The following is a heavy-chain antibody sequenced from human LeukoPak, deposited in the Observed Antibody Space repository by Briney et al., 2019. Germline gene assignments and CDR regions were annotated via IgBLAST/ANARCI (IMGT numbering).Heavy chain of an antibody. CDR3: ARDYFSLRAFDI. D-gene: IGHD5-12*01. CDR2: ISSSSSYI. Sequence: GGGLRLSCAASGFTFSTYSMTWVRQAPGKGLEWVSSISSSSSYIYYPDSVKGRFTISRDNAKKSLYLQMNSLRTEDTAVYYCARDYFSLRAFDIWGQGTMVTVSS. CDR1: GFTFSTYS. V-gene: IGHV3-21*01. J-gene: IGHJ3*02.